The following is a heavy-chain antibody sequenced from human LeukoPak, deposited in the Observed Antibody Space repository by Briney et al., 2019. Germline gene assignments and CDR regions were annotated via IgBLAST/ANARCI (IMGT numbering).Heavy chain of an antibody. CDR1: GGSISSGSYY. CDR2: IYTSGST. V-gene: IGHV4-61*02. D-gene: IGHD2-2*01. J-gene: IGHJ4*02. Sequence: ETSETLSLTCTVSGGSISSGSYYWSWIRQPAGKGLEWIGRIYTSGSTNYNPSLKSRVTISVDTSKNQFSLKLSSVAAADTAVYYCARERDIVVVPAASHFDYWGQGTLVTVSS. CDR3: ARERDIVVVPAASHFDY.